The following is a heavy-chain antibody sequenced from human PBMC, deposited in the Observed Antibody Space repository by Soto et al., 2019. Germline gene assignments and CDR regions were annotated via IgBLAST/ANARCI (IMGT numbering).Heavy chain of an antibody. CDR2: SHHGGAT. CDR1: GYSSSSDTY. V-gene: IGHV4-38-2*02. Sequence: SENLALTCNVSGYSSSSDTYWGWIRQPPGKEPERIESSHHGGATFYNPSLKSRGTVSVDRSNNQFSLKWRAVTAADTAVYFCAKAHVMVVAGSTFDYWGHGTLGAVSS. D-gene: IGHD2-21*01. CDR3: AKAHVMVVAGSTFDY. J-gene: IGHJ4*01.